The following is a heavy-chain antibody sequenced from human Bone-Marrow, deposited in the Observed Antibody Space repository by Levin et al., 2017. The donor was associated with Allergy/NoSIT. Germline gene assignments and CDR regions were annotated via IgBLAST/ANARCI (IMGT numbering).Heavy chain of an antibody. Sequence: SLKISCSASGLTFGSYAMHWVRQAPGRGLEWVSSISWNTGNIDYADSVKGRFTISRDNSKKTLYLQKNSLRAEDTAVYHCAGGDSGSYHFDYWGQGTLVSVSS. CDR1: GLTFGSYA. V-gene: IGHV3-9*01. D-gene: IGHD1-26*01. CDR2: ISWNTGNI. CDR3: AGGDSGSYHFDY. J-gene: IGHJ4*02.